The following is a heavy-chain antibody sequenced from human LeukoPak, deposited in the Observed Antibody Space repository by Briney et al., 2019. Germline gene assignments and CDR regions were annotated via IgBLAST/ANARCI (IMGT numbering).Heavy chain of an antibody. CDR1: GFTFSRFN. V-gene: IGHV3-48*01. CDR2: ISTTGTI. D-gene: IGHD3-3*01. J-gene: IGHJ4*02. Sequence: PGESLRLSCAASGFTFSRFNMNWLRQAPGKGLEWLSYISTTGTIYYAESVKGRFSISRDNAKNSLYLQMNSLRPEDTAVYYCARDSLVFGVVTTFDYWGQGTLVTVSS. CDR3: ARDSLVFGVVTTFDY.